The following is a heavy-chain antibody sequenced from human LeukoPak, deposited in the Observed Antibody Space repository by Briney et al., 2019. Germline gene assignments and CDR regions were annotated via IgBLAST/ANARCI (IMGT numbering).Heavy chain of an antibody. CDR3: ARGGITIFGVVSYMDV. D-gene: IGHD3-3*01. V-gene: IGHV3-20*04. CDR2: INWNGGST. Sequence: GGSLRLSCAASGFSFDDYGMSWVRQAPGKGLEWVSGINWNGGSTGYGDSVKGRFTISRDNAKNSLYLQMNSLRAEDTALYYCARGGITIFGVVSYMDVWGKGTTVTVSS. J-gene: IGHJ6*03. CDR1: GFSFDDYG.